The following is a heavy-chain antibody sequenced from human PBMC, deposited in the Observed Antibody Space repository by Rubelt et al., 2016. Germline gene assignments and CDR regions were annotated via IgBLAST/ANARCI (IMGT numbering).Heavy chain of an antibody. D-gene: IGHD2-21*01. CDR1: GFTFSSFA. CDR2: IGSVGDHI. J-gene: IGHJ6*02. V-gene: IGHV3-21*06. Sequence: EVQLVESGGGLVQPGGSLRLSCAASGFTFSSFAMSWVRQVPGKGLEWASSIGSVGDHIYYADSVKGRFTICRDNDENSLYLQMHSPRADDTAIYYCARDLWGPNYAMDVWGQGTTVTISS. CDR3: ARDLWGPNYAMDV.